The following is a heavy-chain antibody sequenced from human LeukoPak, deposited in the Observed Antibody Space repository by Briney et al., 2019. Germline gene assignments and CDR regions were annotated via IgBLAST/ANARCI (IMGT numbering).Heavy chain of an antibody. CDR2: IGTAGDT. D-gene: IGHD2-21*02. V-gene: IGHV3-13*01. CDR1: GFTFSRYD. J-gene: IGHJ2*01. CDR3: VRDTAVAAKFGNWHFDL. Sequence: GGSLRLSCAASGFTFSRYDMHWVRQDTGRGLEWVSAIGTAGDTYYPGSVKGRFTISRENAKNSLYLQMNSLRAEDTAVYYCVRDTAVAAKFGNWHFDLWGRGTLVTVSS.